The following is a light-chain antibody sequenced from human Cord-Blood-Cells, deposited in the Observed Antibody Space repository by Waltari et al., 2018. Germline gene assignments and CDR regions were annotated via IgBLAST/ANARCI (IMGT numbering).Light chain of an antibody. Sequence: QSVLTQPPSVSGAPGQRVTIPCTGSSPNTGAGYDVHWYQQRPGTAPKLLIYGNSNRPSWVPDRFSGSKSGTSASLAITGLQAEDEADYYCQSYDSSLSGWVFGGGTKLTVL. J-gene: IGLJ3*02. V-gene: IGLV1-40*01. CDR3: QSYDSSLSGWV. CDR2: GNS. CDR1: SPNTGAGYD.